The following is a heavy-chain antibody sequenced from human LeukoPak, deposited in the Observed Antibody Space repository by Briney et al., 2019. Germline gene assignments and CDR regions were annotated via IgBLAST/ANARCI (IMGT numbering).Heavy chain of an antibody. CDR2: IYPGDSDT. CDR1: GYSFSTYW. V-gene: IGHV5-51*01. J-gene: IGHJ3*02. D-gene: IGHD2-2*01. Sequence: GESLKISCEGSGYSFSTYWIGWVRQMPGKGLEWMGIIYPGDSDTRYSPSFQGQVTISADKSLITAYLQWNSLKASDTAMYYCARPGYCTSSSLARCAFDIWGQGTPVTVSS. CDR3: ARPGYCTSSSLARCAFDI.